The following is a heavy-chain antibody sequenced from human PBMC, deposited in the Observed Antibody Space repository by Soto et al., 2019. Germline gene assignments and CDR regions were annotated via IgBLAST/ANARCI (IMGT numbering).Heavy chain of an antibody. J-gene: IGHJ5*02. Sequence: SVKVSCKASGGTFSSYAISWVRQAPGQGLEWMGGIIPIFGTANYAQKFQGRVTITADESTSTAYMELSSLRSEDTAVYSCARGERSTVTYNWFDPWGQGTLVTVSS. CDR3: ARGERSTVTYNWFDP. V-gene: IGHV1-69*13. D-gene: IGHD4-17*01. CDR1: GGTFSSYA. CDR2: IIPIFGTA.